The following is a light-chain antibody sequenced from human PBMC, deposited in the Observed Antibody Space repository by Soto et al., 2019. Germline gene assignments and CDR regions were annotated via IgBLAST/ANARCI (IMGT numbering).Light chain of an antibody. V-gene: IGKV1-9*01. J-gene: IGKJ2*01. CDR2: AAF. CDR3: QQLNTYPPS. Sequence: DIQLTQSPSFLSASVGDRVTITCRASQGISSYLAWYQQKPGKAPKPLIYAAFTLQSGVPSRFSGSGSRTELTLTISSLQPEDCATYYCQQLNTYPPSFGQGTKLEIK. CDR1: QGISSY.